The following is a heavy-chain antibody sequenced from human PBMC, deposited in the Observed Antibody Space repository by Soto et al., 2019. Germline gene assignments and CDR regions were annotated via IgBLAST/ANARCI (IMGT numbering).Heavy chain of an antibody. D-gene: IGHD2-2*01. CDR3: ARKDIVVVPGAVNGMDV. V-gene: IGHV5-51*01. J-gene: IGHJ6*02. CDR2: IYPGDSDT. CDR1: GYSFTSYW. Sequence: PGESLKISFKGSGYSFTSYWIGLVRQIPGKGLEWMGIIYPGDSDTRYSPSFQGQVTISADKSISTAYLQWSSLKASDTAMYYCARKDIVVVPGAVNGMDVWGQGTTVTV.